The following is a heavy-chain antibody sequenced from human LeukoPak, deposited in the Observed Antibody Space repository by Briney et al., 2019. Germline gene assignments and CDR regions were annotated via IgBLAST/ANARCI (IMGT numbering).Heavy chain of an antibody. D-gene: IGHD3-22*01. Sequence: GGSLRLSCAASGFTFSSYAMHWVRQAPGKGLEWVAFIRYDGSNKYYADSVKGRFTISRDNSKNTLYLQMNSLRAEDTAVYYCAILGVAYHRRNYYDSSAFDYWGQGTLVTVSS. J-gene: IGHJ4*02. CDR2: IRYDGSNK. V-gene: IGHV3-30*02. CDR3: AILGVAYHRRNYYDSSAFDY. CDR1: GFTFSSYA.